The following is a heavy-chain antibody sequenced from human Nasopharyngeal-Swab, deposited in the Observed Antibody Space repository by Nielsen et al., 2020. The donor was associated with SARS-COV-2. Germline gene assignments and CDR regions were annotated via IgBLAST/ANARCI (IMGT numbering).Heavy chain of an antibody. D-gene: IGHD3-22*01. Sequence: SVKVSCKASGYTFTSYDISWVRQAPGQGLEWMGGIIPIFGTANYAQKFQGRVTITADESTSTAYMELSSLRSEDTAVYYCARSPSDYYYDSSGYYEYRGMDVWGQGTTVTVSS. CDR1: GYTFTSYD. J-gene: IGHJ6*02. CDR3: ARSPSDYYYDSSGYYEYRGMDV. V-gene: IGHV1-69*13. CDR2: IIPIFGTA.